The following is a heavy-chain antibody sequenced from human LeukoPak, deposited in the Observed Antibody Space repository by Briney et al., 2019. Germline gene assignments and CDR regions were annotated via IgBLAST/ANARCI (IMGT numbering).Heavy chain of an antibody. Sequence: GGSLRLSCAASGFTVSSNHMSWVRQAPGKGLEWVGRIKSKTDGGTTDYAAPVKGRFTVSRDDSKNTLYLQMNSLKTGDTAVYCCTTRGTRYDYWGQGTLVTVSS. J-gene: IGHJ4*02. CDR2: IKSKTDGGTT. V-gene: IGHV3-15*01. D-gene: IGHD1-1*01. CDR1: GFTVSSNH. CDR3: TTRGTRYDY.